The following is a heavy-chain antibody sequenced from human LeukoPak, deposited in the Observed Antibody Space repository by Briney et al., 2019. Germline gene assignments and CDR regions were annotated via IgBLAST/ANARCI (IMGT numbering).Heavy chain of an antibody. CDR3: ARAPLTYCSSTNCYVDY. J-gene: IGHJ4*02. CDR2: ISSSGSTI. V-gene: IGHV3-48*04. CDR1: GFTFSSYA. Sequence: GGSLRLSCAASGFTFSSYAMSWVRQAPGKGLEWVSYISSSGSTIYYADSVKGRFTISRDNAKNSLYLQMNSLRAEDTAVYYCARAPLTYCSSTNCYVDYWGQGTLVTVSS. D-gene: IGHD2-2*01.